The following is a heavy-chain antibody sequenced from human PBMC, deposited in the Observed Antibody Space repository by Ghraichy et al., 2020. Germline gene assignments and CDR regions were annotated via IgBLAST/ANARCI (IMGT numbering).Heavy chain of an antibody. CDR2: ISSSSSYI. V-gene: IGHV3-21*01. Sequence: GGSLRLSCAASGFTFSSYSMNWVRQAPGKGLEWVSSISSSSSYIYYADSVKGRFTISRDNAKNSLYLQMNSLRAEDTAVYYCARDDSSGYYVAWGQGTLVTVSS. CDR1: GFTFSSYS. CDR3: ARDDSSGYYVA. D-gene: IGHD3-22*01. J-gene: IGHJ5*02.